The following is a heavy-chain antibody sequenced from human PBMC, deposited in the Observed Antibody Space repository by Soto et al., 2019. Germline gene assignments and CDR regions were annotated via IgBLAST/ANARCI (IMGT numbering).Heavy chain of an antibody. D-gene: IGHD2-15*01. CDR3: ARAIGYNTYHGMDV. CDR2: INAGNGNT. J-gene: IGHJ6*02. CDR1: GYTFTSYA. Sequence: ASVKVSCKASGYTFTSYAMHWGRQAPGQRLEWMGWINAGNGNTKYSQKFQGRFSITRDTSASTAYMELSSLRSEDTAVYYCARAIGYNTYHGMDVWGQGTTVTVSS. V-gene: IGHV1-3*01.